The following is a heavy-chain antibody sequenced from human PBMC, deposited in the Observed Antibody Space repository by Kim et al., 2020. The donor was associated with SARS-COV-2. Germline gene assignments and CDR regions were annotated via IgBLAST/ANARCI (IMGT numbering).Heavy chain of an antibody. V-gene: IGHV4-39*01. Sequence: TYHHPPPKGRVSISVETSKNQFSLQLSSVTAADTAVYYCARHAIARIDYWGQGTLVTVSS. CDR2: T. J-gene: IGHJ4*02. CDR3: ARHAIARIDY. D-gene: IGHD6-13*01.